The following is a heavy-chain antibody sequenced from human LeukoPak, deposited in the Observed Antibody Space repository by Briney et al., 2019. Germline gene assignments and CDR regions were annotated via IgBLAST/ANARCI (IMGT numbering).Heavy chain of an antibody. CDR1: GFTFSSYA. J-gene: IGHJ6*03. Sequence: PGGSLRLSCAASGFTFSSYAMNWVRQAPGKGLEWVSGISGSDGSTYHADSVKGRFTISRDNSKNTLYLQMNSLRAEDTAVYYCARDPHDDFWSGSRPSGHLDVWGKGPTVTVS. D-gene: IGHD3-3*01. V-gene: IGHV3-23*01. CDR2: ISGSDGST. CDR3: ARDPHDDFWSGSRPSGHLDV.